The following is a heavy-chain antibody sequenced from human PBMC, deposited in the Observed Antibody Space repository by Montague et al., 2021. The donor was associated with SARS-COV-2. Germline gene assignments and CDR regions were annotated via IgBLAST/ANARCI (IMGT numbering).Heavy chain of an antibody. J-gene: IGHJ4*02. CDR2: IYYDGST. CDR1: GGSIRSYY. D-gene: IGHD1-26*01. V-gene: IGHV4-59*03. Sequence: SETLSLTCTVSGGSIRSYYWSWIRQTPGKGLEWIGYIYYDGSTNYNPSLKSRVTMLVGSSKNQFSLRLSSVTAADTAVYYCARYGSYFEPWGQGTLVTVSS. CDR3: ARYGSYFEP.